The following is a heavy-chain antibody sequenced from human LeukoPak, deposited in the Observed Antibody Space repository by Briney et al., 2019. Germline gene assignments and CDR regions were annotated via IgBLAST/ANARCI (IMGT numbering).Heavy chain of an antibody. D-gene: IGHD5-18*01. V-gene: IGHV4-59*01. Sequence: SETLSLTCTVSGGSISSYYWSCIRQPPGKGLEWIGYIYYSGSTNYNPSLKSRVTISVDTSKNQFSLKLSSVTAADTAVYYCARARPRYSYAYYFDYWGQGTLVTVSS. CDR2: IYYSGST. CDR1: GGSISSYY. J-gene: IGHJ4*02. CDR3: ARARPRYSYAYYFDY.